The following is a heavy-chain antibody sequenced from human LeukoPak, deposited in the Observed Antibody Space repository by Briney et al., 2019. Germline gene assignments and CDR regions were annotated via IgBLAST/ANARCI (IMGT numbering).Heavy chain of an antibody. CDR2: INPNSGGT. D-gene: IGHD6-6*01. V-gene: IGHV1-2*02. CDR1: VYTFTDYY. Sequence: GASVTLSFTSSVYTFTDYYMNWVCQGPGQGLEWMGEINPNSGGTNYAQKSQGRVTRTRDTSISTAYMELSRLRSDDTAVYSCARDASGFDPWGQGTLVTVSS. J-gene: IGHJ5*02. CDR3: ARDASGFDP.